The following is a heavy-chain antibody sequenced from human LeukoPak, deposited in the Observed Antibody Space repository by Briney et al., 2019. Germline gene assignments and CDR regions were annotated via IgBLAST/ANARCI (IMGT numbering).Heavy chain of an antibody. CDR1: GGSISSHF. CDR2: IYCSGST. Sequence: PSETLSLTCTVSGGSISSHFWSWIRQPPGKGLEWIGYIYCSGSTNYNPSLKSRVTMSVDTSKNQFSLKLRSVTAADTAVYYCARDTWFDLWGQGTLVTVSS. V-gene: IGHV4-59*11. J-gene: IGHJ5*02. CDR3: ARDTWFDL.